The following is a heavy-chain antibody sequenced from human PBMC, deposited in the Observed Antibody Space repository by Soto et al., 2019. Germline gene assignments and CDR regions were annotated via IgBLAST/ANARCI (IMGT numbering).Heavy chain of an antibody. D-gene: IGHD3-3*01. Sequence: SAASGFTFSSYAMSWVRQAPGKGLEWVSAISGSGGSTYYADSVKGRFTISRDNSKNTLYLQMNSLRAEDTAVYYCAKQKDFWSGYDYWGQGTLVTVSS. CDR1: GFTFSSYA. CDR2: ISGSGGST. V-gene: IGHV3-23*01. J-gene: IGHJ4*02. CDR3: AKQKDFWSGYDY.